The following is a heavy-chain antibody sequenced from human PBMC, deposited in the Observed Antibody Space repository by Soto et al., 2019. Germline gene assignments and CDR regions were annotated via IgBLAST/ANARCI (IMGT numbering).Heavy chain of an antibody. Sequence: SVKVSCKASGGTFSSYAISWVRQAPGQGLEWMGGIIPIFGTANYAQKLQGRVTITADESTSTAYMELSSLRSDDTAVYYCARDLSMLRGMDVWGQGTTVTVSS. D-gene: IGHD2-8*01. CDR2: IIPIFGTA. CDR3: ARDLSMLRGMDV. V-gene: IGHV1-69*13. CDR1: GGTFSSYA. J-gene: IGHJ6*02.